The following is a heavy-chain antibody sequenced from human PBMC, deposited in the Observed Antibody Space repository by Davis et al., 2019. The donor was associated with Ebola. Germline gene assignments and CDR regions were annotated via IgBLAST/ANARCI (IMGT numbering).Heavy chain of an antibody. CDR1: GYTFTHYG. CDR2: INPHNGNT. Sequence: AASVKVSCKASGYTFTHYGITWVRQAPGQGLEWMGWINPHNGNTNYAQNVQGRVTMTTDTSTSTAYMELRSLRSDDTALYYCARDPGYGYKNYAMDVWGKGTTVTVSS. J-gene: IGHJ6*03. V-gene: IGHV1-18*04. CDR3: ARDPGYGYKNYAMDV. D-gene: IGHD5-18*01.